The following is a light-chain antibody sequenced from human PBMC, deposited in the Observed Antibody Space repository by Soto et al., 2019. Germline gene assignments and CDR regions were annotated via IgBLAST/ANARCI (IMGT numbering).Light chain of an antibody. V-gene: IGLV2-14*01. J-gene: IGLJ1*01. CDR1: SSDVGGYNY. CDR3: SSYTSSSVYV. Sequence: QSVLTQPASVSGSPGQSITISCTGTSSDVGGYNYVSWYQQHPGKAPKLMIYEVSNRPSGVSNRFSGSKSGNTASLTISGLQAEDEADYYCSSYTSSSVYVFGTGTKLTDL. CDR2: EVS.